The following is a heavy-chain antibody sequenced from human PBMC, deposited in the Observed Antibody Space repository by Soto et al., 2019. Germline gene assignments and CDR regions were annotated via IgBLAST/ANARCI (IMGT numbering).Heavy chain of an antibody. V-gene: IGHV3-23*01. D-gene: IGHD3-22*01. CDR2: ISGSGGST. Sequence: PGGSLRLSCAASGFTFSSYALSWVRQAPGKGLEWVSSISGSGGSTYYADSVKGRFTISRDNSKNTLYLQMNSLRAEDTAVYYCAKDQRVNYYDSSGYYPYYFDYWGQGTPVTVSS. CDR3: AKDQRVNYYDSSGYYPYYFDY. CDR1: GFTFSSYA. J-gene: IGHJ4*02.